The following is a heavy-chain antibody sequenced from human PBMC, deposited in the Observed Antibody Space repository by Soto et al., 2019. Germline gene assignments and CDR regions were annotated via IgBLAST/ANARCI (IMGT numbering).Heavy chain of an antibody. V-gene: IGHV3-30-3*01. J-gene: IGHJ6*02. Sequence: QVQLVESGGGVVQPGRSLRLSCAASGFTFSSYVMYWVRQAPGKGLEWVVVISYDGNNKYYADSVKGRFTISRDNSKNTLYLHMNSLRAEDTAVYYCARAGCAGGSCYTLVGLRYGMDVWGQGTTVTVSS. CDR3: ARAGCAGGSCYTLVGLRYGMDV. D-gene: IGHD2-15*01. CDR2: ISYDGNNK. CDR1: GFTFSSYV.